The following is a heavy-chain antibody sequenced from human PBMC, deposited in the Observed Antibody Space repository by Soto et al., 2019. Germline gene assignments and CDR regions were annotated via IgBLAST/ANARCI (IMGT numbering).Heavy chain of an antibody. V-gene: IGHV3-23*01. CDR3: AKSARGDGYKNAFDV. J-gene: IGHJ3*01. D-gene: IGHD5-12*01. CDR1: GFTFSDYV. Sequence: GGSLRLSCAASGFTFSDYVMGWVRQAPGKGLEWVSAISDPGGSTYYSDSVKGRFTISRDNSENTVYLQMNSVRAEDTALYHCAKSARGDGYKNAFDVWGQGTMVTVSS. CDR2: ISDPGGST.